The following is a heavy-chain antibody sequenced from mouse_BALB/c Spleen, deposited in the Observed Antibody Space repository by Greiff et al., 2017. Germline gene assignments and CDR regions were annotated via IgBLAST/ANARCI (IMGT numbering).Heavy chain of an antibody. CDR2: IWGDGST. J-gene: IGHJ4*01. CDR1: GFSLTGYG. Sequence: QVQLKESGPGLVAPSQSLSITCTVSGFSLTGYGVNWVRQPPGKGLEWLGMIWGDGSTDYNSAFKSRLSISKDNSKSQVFLKMNSLQTDDTAGYYCGRRANYYAMDYWGQGTSVTVSS. CDR3: GRRANYYAMDY. D-gene: IGHD3-3*01. V-gene: IGHV2-6-7*01.